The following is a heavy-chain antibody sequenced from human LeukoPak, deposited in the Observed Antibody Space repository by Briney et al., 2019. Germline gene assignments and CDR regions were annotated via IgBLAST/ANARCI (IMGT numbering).Heavy chain of an antibody. CDR1: GYTLTELS. V-gene: IGHV1-24*01. J-gene: IGHJ5*02. CDR2: FDPEDGET. Sequence: ASVNVSCKVSGYTLTELSMHWVRPAPGKGLAWMGGFDPEDGETIYAQKFQGRVTMTEDTSTDTAHMELSSLRSEDTAVYYCARAFSSSSPGEGFDPWGQGTLVTVSS. D-gene: IGHD6-6*01. CDR3: ARAFSSSSPGEGFDP.